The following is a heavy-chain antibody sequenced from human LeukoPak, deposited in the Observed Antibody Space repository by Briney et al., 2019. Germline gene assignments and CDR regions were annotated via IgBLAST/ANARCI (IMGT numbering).Heavy chain of an antibody. D-gene: IGHD5-24*01. J-gene: IGHJ4*02. V-gene: IGHV3-11*04. Sequence: PGGSPRLSCAASGFTFSDYYMSWIRQAPGKGLEWLSYISSSGTTIYYADSVKGRFTISRDNAKNSLYLQMNSLRAEDTAVYYCARETRVRWTDYWGQGILVTVSS. CDR3: ARETRVRWTDY. CDR2: ISSSGTTI. CDR1: GFTFSDYY.